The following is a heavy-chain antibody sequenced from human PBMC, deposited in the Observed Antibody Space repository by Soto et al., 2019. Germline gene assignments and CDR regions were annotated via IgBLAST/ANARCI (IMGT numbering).Heavy chain of an antibody. CDR2: INNDGSNA. J-gene: IGHJ4*02. D-gene: IGHD5-12*01. V-gene: IGHV3-74*01. CDR3: AKDGSPAFDY. Sequence: LRLSCRGSGFTFSNSWMHWVRHTPGKGLVWVSRINNDGSNAAYADSVKGRFTISRDNSKNTLYLQMNSLRAEDTAVYYCAKDGSPAFDYWGQGTLVTAPQ. CDR1: GFTFSNSW.